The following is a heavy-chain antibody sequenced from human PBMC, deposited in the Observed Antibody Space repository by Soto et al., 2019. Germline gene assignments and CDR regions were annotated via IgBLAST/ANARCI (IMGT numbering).Heavy chain of an antibody. J-gene: IGHJ6*02. CDR3: ARNMDYYYGPGSGNGHGF. V-gene: IGHV1-2*02. Sequence: QVQLVQSGAEMKEPGDSVRVSCEASGYTFTSYYIHWVRQAPGQGLEWMGWINPKSGDTTYAQDFQGRVSMTRDMSISTVYMELSRLTSDDTAIYYCARNMDYYYGPGSGNGHGFWGQGTTVTVFS. D-gene: IGHD3-10*01. CDR1: GYTFTSYY. CDR2: INPKSGDT.